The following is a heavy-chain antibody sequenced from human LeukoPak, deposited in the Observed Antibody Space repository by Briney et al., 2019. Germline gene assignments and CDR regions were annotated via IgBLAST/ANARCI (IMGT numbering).Heavy chain of an antibody. J-gene: IGHJ6*03. CDR1: GGSFSGYY. D-gene: IGHD4-11*01. CDR3: ARGDYSNYGRYYYYYYMDV. Sequence: SETLSLTCAVHGGSFSGYYWSWIRQPPGKGLEWIGEINHSGSTNYNPSLKSRVTISVDTSKNQFSLKLSSVTAADTAVYYCARGDYSNYGRYYYYYYMDVWGKGTTVTVSS. V-gene: IGHV4-34*01. CDR2: INHSGST.